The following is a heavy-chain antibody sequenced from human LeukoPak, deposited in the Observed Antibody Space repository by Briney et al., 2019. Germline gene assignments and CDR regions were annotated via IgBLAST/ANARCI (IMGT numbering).Heavy chain of an antibody. Sequence: SETLSPTCTVSGGSISSGDYYWSWIRQPPGKGLEWIGYIYYSGSTYYNPSLKSRVTISVDTSKNQFSLKLSSVTAADTAVYYCARGALTYYYDSSGPSPASFFDYWGQGTLVTVSS. CDR2: IYYSGST. J-gene: IGHJ4*02. CDR1: GGSISSGDYY. CDR3: ARGALTYYYDSSGPSPASFFDY. V-gene: IGHV4-30-4*01. D-gene: IGHD3-22*01.